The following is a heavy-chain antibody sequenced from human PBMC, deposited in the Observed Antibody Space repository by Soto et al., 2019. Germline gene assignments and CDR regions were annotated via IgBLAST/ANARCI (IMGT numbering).Heavy chain of an antibody. Sequence: SGATLVNPTQTLTLTCTFSGFSLSTSGVGVAWIRQPPGKALEWLALIYWDDDKGYSPSLKSRLTITKDTSKNQVVLTLTNMDPVDTAKYYCAHGSSGYADYWGQGTLVTVSS. CDR1: GFSLSTSGVG. J-gene: IGHJ4*02. D-gene: IGHD3-22*01. CDR3: AHGSSGYADY. V-gene: IGHV2-5*02. CDR2: IYWDDDK.